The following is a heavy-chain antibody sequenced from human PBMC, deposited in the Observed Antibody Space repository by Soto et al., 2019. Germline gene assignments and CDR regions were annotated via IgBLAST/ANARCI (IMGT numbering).Heavy chain of an antibody. V-gene: IGHV1-18*01. CDR1: GYTFTNYG. J-gene: IGHJ4*02. D-gene: IGHD4-17*01. CDR2: ISGHNGVT. Sequence: QVQLVQSGGEVKKPGASVKVSCNTAGYTFTNYGISWVRQAPGQGLEWMGWISGHNGVTNNAQKFQDRVTMTRDISTNIAYMGLRSLRSDDTAVYFCARDRQNYGTFDYWGQGTLVTVSS. CDR3: ARDRQNYGTFDY.